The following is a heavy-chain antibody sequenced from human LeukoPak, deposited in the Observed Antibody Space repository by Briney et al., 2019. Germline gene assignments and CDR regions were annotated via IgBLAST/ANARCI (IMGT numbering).Heavy chain of an antibody. Sequence: SQTLSLTCAVSGGSISSGGYSWSWIRQPPGKGLEWIGYIYHSGSTYYNPSLKSRVTISVDRSKNQFSLKLSSVTAADTAVYYCARNDYVWGIDYWGQGTLVTVSS. D-gene: IGHD3-16*01. V-gene: IGHV4-30-2*01. J-gene: IGHJ4*02. CDR2: IYHSGST. CDR3: ARNDYVWGIDY. CDR1: GGSISSGGYS.